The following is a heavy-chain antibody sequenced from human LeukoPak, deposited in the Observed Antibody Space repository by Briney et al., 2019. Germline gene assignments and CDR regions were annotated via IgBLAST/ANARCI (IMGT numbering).Heavy chain of an antibody. Sequence: GGSLRLSCEASGFTFSSHSMHWVRQAPGKGLEWVAVISYDGSNKYYADSVKGRFTISRDNSKNTLYLQMNSLRAEDTAVYYCARDRNSSSWAFLYWGQGTLVTVSS. CDR2: ISYDGSNK. V-gene: IGHV3-30-3*01. D-gene: IGHD6-13*01. CDR1: GFTFSSHS. J-gene: IGHJ4*02. CDR3: ARDRNSSSWAFLY.